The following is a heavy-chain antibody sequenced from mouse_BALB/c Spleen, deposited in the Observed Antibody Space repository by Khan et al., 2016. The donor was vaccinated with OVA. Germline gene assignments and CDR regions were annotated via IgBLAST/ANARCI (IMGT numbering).Heavy chain of an antibody. CDR2: INPSNDYT. J-gene: IGHJ3*01. CDR3: ARSGQLGLPGGFTY. D-gene: IGHD3-2*01. Sequence: VQLQESGAELARPGASVKMSCKTSGYTFTTYTLHWVKQRPGRSLEWIGYINPSNDYTNYNQKFKDKSTLTADKSSSTAYMQLSSLTSEDSAVFEWARSGQLGLPGGFTYWGKGTLVTVSA. CDR1: GYTFTTYT. V-gene: IGHV1-4*01.